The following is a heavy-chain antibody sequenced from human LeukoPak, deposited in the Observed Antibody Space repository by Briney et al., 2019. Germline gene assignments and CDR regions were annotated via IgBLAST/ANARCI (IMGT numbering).Heavy chain of an antibody. V-gene: IGHV3-11*04. Sequence: PGGSLRLSCVASGFTFRDYSMSWLRRAPGKGLEWLSFVSSSATLIYYADSLKGRFTISRDNAKNSLSLQMSSLRAEDTAVYYCARVVGAKGGYFDLWGRGTLVTVSS. CDR1: GFTFRDYS. J-gene: IGHJ2*01. CDR2: VSSSATLI. CDR3: ARVVGAKGGYFDL. D-gene: IGHD1-26*01.